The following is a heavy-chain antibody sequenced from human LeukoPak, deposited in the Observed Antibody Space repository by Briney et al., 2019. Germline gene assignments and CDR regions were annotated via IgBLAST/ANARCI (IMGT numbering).Heavy chain of an antibody. CDR3: AKNRSSSYTRDWFDP. CDR1: GGSINGYY. Sequence: SETLSLTCTVSGGSINGYYWSWIRQPAGKGLEWIGRVYNSESINYNTSLKSRFTMSIDTSKNQFSLKLDSVTAADTAVYYCAKNRSSSYTRDWFDPWGQGALVTVSS. D-gene: IGHD2-2*01. J-gene: IGHJ5*02. V-gene: IGHV4-4*07. CDR2: VYNSESI.